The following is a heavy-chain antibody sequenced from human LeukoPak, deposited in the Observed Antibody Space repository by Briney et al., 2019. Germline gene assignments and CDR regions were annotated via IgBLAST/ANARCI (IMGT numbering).Heavy chain of an antibody. CDR3: ARGGYSYGYLGFYFDC. D-gene: IGHD5-18*01. V-gene: IGHV4-34*01. J-gene: IGHJ4*02. Sequence: SETLSLTCAVYGVSFSGYYWSWIRQPPGKGLEWIGEINHSGSTNYNPSLKSRVTISVDTSKNQFSLKLSSVTAADTAVYYCARGGYSYGYLGFYFDCWGQGTLVTVSS. CDR1: GVSFSGYY. CDR2: INHSGST.